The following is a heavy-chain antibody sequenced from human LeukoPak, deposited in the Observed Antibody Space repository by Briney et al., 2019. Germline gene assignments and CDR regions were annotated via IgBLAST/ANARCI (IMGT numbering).Heavy chain of an antibody. D-gene: IGHD3-10*01. CDR2: INPNSGGT. CDR3: ARRWYYGSGSYYMDDY. CDR1: GYTFTGYY. V-gene: IGHV1-2*02. Sequence: ASVKVSCKASGYTFTGYYMHWVRQAPGQGLEWMGWINPNSGGTNYAQKLQGRVTMTTDTSTSTAYMELRSLRSDDTAVYYCARRWYYGSGSYYMDDYWGQGTLVTVSS. J-gene: IGHJ4*02.